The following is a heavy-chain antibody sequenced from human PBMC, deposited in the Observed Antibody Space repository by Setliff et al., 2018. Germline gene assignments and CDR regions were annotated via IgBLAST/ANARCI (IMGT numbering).Heavy chain of an antibody. V-gene: IGHV4-4*07. J-gene: IGHJ6*03. CDR1: GDSISSYY. Sequence: SETLSLTCSVYGDSISSYYWSWIRQPAGKGLEWIGHIYIGGSANYNPSLKSRVTMSIDTSKNQFSLKLNSVTAADMAVYYCAREQWLDPPGYYYMDVWAKGTTVTVSS. D-gene: IGHD6-19*01. CDR2: IYIGGSA. CDR3: AREQWLDPPGYYYMDV.